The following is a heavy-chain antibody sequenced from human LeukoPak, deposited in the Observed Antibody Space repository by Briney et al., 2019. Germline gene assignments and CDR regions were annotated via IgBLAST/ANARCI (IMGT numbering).Heavy chain of an antibody. D-gene: IGHD5-24*01. CDR2: IYHSGST. CDR1: GYSISSGYY. V-gene: IGHV4-38-2*02. CDR3: SRVGDGYNYDYFDY. J-gene: IGHJ4*02. Sequence: SETLSLTCTVSGYSISSGYYWGWIRQPPGKGLERIGSIYHSGSTYYNPSLKSRVTISVDTSKNQFSLKLSSATAADTAVYYCSRVGDGYNYDYFDYWGQGTLVTVSP.